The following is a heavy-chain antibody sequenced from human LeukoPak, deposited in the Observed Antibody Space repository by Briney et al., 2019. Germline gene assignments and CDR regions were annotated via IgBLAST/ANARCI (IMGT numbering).Heavy chain of an antibody. J-gene: IGHJ4*02. CDR3: AREYSYGYFDY. CDR1: GGSISSYY. CDR2: IYYSGST. V-gene: IGHV4-59*01. D-gene: IGHD5-18*01. Sequence: SETLSLTCTVSGGSISSYYWSWIRQPPGKGLEWIGYIYYSGSTNYNPSLKSRVTISVDTSKNQFSLKLSSVTAADTAVYYCAREYSYGYFDYWGQGTLVTVSS.